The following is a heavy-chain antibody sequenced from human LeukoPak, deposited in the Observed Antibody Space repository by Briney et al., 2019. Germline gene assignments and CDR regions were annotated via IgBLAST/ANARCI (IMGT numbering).Heavy chain of an antibody. J-gene: IGHJ3*02. CDR1: GFTFSSYE. CDR2: ISSSGSTI. CDR3: ARDQYSYGDAFDI. D-gene: IGHD5-18*01. Sequence: GSLRLSCAASGFTFSSYEMNWVRQAPGKGLEWVSYISSSGSTIYYADSVKGRFTISRDNAKNSLYLQMNSLRAEDTALYYCARDQYSYGDAFDIWGQGTMVTVSS. V-gene: IGHV3-48*03.